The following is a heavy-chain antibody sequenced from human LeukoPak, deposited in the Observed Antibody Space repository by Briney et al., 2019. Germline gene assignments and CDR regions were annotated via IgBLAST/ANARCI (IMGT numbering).Heavy chain of an antibody. V-gene: IGHV1-2*02. D-gene: IGHD1-1*01. CDR3: ATFITTTAYLLALDY. CDR1: GYTFTAYY. J-gene: IGHJ4*02. Sequence: AAVKVSFKASGYTFTAYYMHWVRQAPGQGLEWMGWISYNSGTTKYAQNFQGRVTMTRDTSISTVYMELSRLRSDDTAIYYCATFITTTAYLLALDYWGQGTLVTVSS. CDR2: ISYNSGTT.